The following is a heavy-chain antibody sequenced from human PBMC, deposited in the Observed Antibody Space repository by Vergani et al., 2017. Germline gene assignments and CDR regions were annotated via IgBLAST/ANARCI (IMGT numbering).Heavy chain of an antibody. Sequence: QVQLVQSGAEVKKPGASVRVSCKASGYTFTAYFIHWVRQAPGQGLEWMGLINPNTGDTNYALRFRGRVTMTRDPSISTAYMELSSLRADDTAMYYCMSHXVSGGYCGGDCYYWGHGTLLTVSS. V-gene: IGHV1-2*02. D-gene: IGHD2-21*01. CDR1: GYTFTAYF. J-gene: IGHJ4*01. CDR3: MSHXVSGGYCGGDCYY. CDR2: INPNTGDT.